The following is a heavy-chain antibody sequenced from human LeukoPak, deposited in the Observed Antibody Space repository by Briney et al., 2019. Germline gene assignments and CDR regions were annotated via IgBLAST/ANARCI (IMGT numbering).Heavy chain of an antibody. CDR1: GFSFGIYA. Sequence: GGSLRLSCAASGFSFGIYAMSWVRQAPGKGLEWVSAISGSGGSTYYADSVKGRFTISRDNSKNTLYLQMNSLRAEDTAVYYCAKDPTYYYDSSGYSFDYWGQGTLVTVSS. CDR3: AKDPTYYYDSSGYSFDY. D-gene: IGHD3-22*01. V-gene: IGHV3-23*01. CDR2: ISGSGGST. J-gene: IGHJ4*02.